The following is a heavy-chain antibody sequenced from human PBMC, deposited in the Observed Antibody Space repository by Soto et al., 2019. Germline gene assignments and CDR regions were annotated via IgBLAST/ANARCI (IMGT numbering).Heavy chain of an antibody. CDR3: ATGSGSYYTPLDY. Sequence: GGSLRLSCAASGFTLSSYALHWVRQAPGKGLEWAAIISKDGSNKYYADSVKGRFSISRDNSKNMLYLQMNSLRVEDTAVYYCATGSGSYYTPLDYWGQGTLVTVPQ. CDR2: ISKDGSNK. D-gene: IGHD3-10*01. CDR1: GFTLSSYA. V-gene: IGHV3-30-3*01. J-gene: IGHJ4*02.